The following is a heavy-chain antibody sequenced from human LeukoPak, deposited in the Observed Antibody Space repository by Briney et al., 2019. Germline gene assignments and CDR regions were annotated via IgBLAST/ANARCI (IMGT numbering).Heavy chain of an antibody. CDR2: IYYSGST. V-gene: IGHV4-39*01. J-gene: IGHJ4*02. CDR3: ARHGNYDSSGYYFAFDY. D-gene: IGHD3-22*01. Sequence: PSETLSLTCTVSGGSISSSSYYWGWIRQPPGKGLEWIGSIYYSGSTYYNPSLKSRVTISVDTSKNQFSLKLSSVTAADTAVYYCARHGNYDSSGYYFAFDYWGQGTLVTVSS. CDR1: GGSISSSSYY.